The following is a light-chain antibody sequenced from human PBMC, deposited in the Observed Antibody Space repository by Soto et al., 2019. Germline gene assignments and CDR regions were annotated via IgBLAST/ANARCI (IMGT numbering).Light chain of an antibody. CDR2: KAS. CDR1: QTIDSW. CDR3: QQYHSYFT. Sequence: DIQMTQSPSTLSASVGDRVTITCRASQTIDSWLAWYQQRPGKPPNLLIYKASTLASGVPSRFSGSGSGTEFTLTINSLQPDDFATYYCQQYHSYFTFGQGTRLEIK. V-gene: IGKV1-5*03. J-gene: IGKJ5*01.